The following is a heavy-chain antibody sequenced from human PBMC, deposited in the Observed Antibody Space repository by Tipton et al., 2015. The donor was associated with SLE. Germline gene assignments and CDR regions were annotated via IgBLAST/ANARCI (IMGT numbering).Heavy chain of an antibody. CDR3: ARGGYYDSGGYFPYNYYTMAV. Sequence: TLSLTCTVSGGSITTVGYYWSWIRQPPGKGLEWIGYIYYSGSTSYNHSLKSRVTISVDPSKNQFSLNLNSVTAADTAVYYCARGGYYDSGGYFPYNYYTMAVWGQGTTVTVSS. J-gene: IGHJ6*02. CDR1: GGSITTVGYY. D-gene: IGHD3-22*01. CDR2: IYYSGST. V-gene: IGHV4-61*08.